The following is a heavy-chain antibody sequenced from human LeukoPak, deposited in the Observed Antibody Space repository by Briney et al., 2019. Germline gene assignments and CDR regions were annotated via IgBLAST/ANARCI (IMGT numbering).Heavy chain of an antibody. V-gene: IGHV4-39*01. CDR3: ARHKSVSYDAFDL. Sequence: PSETLSLTCTVSGGSINSNSYYWGWIRQPPGKGLEWIGSIYYSGSPYYNPSLESRVTMSVGTSKSQFSLELTSVTAADTAVYYCARHKSVSYDAFDLWGRGTMVTVSS. CDR1: GGSINSNSYY. CDR2: IYYSGSP. D-gene: IGHD3-10*01. J-gene: IGHJ3*01.